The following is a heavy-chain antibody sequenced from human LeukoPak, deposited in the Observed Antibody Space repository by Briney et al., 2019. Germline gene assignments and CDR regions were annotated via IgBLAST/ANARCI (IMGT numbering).Heavy chain of an antibody. Sequence: KASETLSLTCTVSGGSISSGSYYWSWIRQPAGKGLEWIGRIYTSGSTNYNPSLKSRVTISVDTSKNQFSLKLSSVTAADTAVYYCARGYCSGGSCYFPSRPYFDYWGQGTLVTVSS. CDR3: ARGYCSGGSCYFPSRPYFDY. V-gene: IGHV4-61*02. D-gene: IGHD2-15*01. J-gene: IGHJ4*02. CDR2: IYTSGST. CDR1: GGSISSGSYY.